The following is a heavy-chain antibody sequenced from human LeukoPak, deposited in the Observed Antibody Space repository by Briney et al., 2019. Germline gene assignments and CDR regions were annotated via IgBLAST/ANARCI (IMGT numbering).Heavy chain of an antibody. CDR1: GGSISSGDYY. CDR3: ARGPDSSGYYYFDY. CDR2: IYHSGST. J-gene: IGHJ4*02. V-gene: IGHV4-30-4*01. D-gene: IGHD3-22*01. Sequence: SGTLSLTCTVSGGSISSGDYYWSWIRQPPGKGLEWIGYIYHSGSTHFNPSLKSRVTISVDTSKNQFSLKLSSVTAADTAVYFCARGPDSSGYYYFDYWGQGTLVTVSS.